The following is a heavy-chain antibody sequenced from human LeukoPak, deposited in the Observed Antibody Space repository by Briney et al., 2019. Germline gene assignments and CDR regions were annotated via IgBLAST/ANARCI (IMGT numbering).Heavy chain of an antibody. CDR3: ARVRIAAAGTGWFDP. CDR1: GFTFDDYG. J-gene: IGHJ5*02. CDR2: ISSSSSYT. V-gene: IGHV3-11*06. Sequence: PGGSLRLSCAASGFTFDDYGMSWVRRAPGKGLEWVSYISSSSSYTNYADSVKGRFTISRDNAKNSLYLQMNSLRAEDTAVYYCARVRIAAAGTGWFDPWGQGTLVTVSS. D-gene: IGHD6-13*01.